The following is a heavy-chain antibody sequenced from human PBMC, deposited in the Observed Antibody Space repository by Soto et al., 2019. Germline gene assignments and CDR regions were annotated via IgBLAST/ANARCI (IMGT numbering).Heavy chain of an antibody. Sequence: PGGALRLSCAASAFTLSSDEMNWVRQTPGKGLEWISYISNSGRTIYYADSVKGRFTISRDNAKNSLYLQMNSLRVEGTALYYCASLPFDNCSGGTCYSLKGYSYNGTDVWGQGTTVTVSS. D-gene: IGHD2-15*01. CDR2: ISNSGRTI. CDR3: ASLPFDNCSGGTCYSLKGYSYNGTDV. V-gene: IGHV3-48*03. J-gene: IGHJ6*02. CDR1: AFTLSSDE.